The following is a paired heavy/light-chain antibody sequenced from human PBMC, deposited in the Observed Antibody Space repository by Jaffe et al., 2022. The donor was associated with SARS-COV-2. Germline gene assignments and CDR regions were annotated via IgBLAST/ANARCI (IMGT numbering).Heavy chain of an antibody. CDR1: GFTFSSYS. CDR3: ARDALGDYNILPGYYEDWLWAFDI. D-gene: IGHD3-9*01. Sequence: EVKLVESGGGLVKPGGSLRISCAASGFTFSSYSINWVRQAPGKGLEWVSSISSSNNYIYYADSVKGRFTISRDNAKNSLYLQMNSLRVDDTAVYYCARDALGDYNILPGYYEDWLWAFDIWGQGTRVTVSP. V-gene: IGHV3-21*01. CDR2: ISSSNNYI. J-gene: IGHJ3*02.
Light chain of an antibody. CDR2: EVT. CDR1: SNDVGSYDL. CDR3: CSYVGGSAPPVI. J-gene: IGLJ2*01. Sequence: QSALTQPASVSGSPGQSITISCTGSSNDVGSYDLVSWYQQYPGKAPKLMIFEVTKRPSGVSSRFSGSKSGNTASLTISGLQAEDEADYFCCSYVGGSAPPVIFGGGTKLTVL. V-gene: IGLV2-23*02.